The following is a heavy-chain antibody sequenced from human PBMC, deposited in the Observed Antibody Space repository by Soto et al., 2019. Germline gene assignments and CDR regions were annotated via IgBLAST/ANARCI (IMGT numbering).Heavy chain of an antibody. J-gene: IGHJ4*02. CDR1: GFTFSSYA. V-gene: IGHV3-23*01. CDR2: ISGSGGST. Sequence: GSLRLSCAASGFTFSSYAMSWVRQAPGKGLEWVSAISGSGGSTYYADSVKGRFTISRDNSKNTLYLQMNSLRAEDTAVYYCAKSSRGAYSSGWYDPFYFDYWGQGTLVTVSS. CDR3: AKSSRGAYSSGWYDPFYFDY. D-gene: IGHD6-19*01.